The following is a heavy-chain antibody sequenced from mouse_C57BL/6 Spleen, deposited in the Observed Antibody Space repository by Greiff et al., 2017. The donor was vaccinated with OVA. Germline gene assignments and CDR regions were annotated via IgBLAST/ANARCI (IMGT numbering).Heavy chain of an antibody. J-gene: IGHJ2*01. CDR2: INYDGSST. D-gene: IGHD2-3*01. Sequence: EVMLVESEGGLVQPGSSMKLSCTASGFTFSDYYMAWVRQVPEKGLEWVANINYDGSSTYYLDSLKSRFIISRDNAKNILYLQMSSLKSEDTATYYCARVKGIYDGYYDFDYWGQGTTLTVSS. CDR3: ARVKGIYDGYYDFDY. V-gene: IGHV5-16*01. CDR1: GFTFSDYY.